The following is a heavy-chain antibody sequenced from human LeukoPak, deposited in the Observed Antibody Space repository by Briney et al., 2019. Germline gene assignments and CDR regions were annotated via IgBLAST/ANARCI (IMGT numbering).Heavy chain of an antibody. CDR1: GYSFTSYW. CDR2: IYPGDSET. V-gene: IGHV5-51*01. D-gene: IGHD1-26*01. CDR3: AGAIVGAATAFDI. Sequence: GESLKISRKGSGYSFTSYWIGWARQMPGKGLEWMGIIYPGDSETRYSPSFQGQVTISADKSISTAYLQWSSLKASDTAMYYCAGAIVGAATAFDIWGQGTMVTVSS. J-gene: IGHJ3*02.